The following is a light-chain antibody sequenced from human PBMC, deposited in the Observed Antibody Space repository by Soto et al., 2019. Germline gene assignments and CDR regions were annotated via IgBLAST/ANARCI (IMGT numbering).Light chain of an antibody. CDR2: AAS. J-gene: IGKJ5*01. Sequence: DIQLTQSPSFLSASVGDRVTITCRAGQGINRYLAWYQQKPGKAPKLLIYAASTLQRGVPSRFSGSGSGTEFTLTISSLQPEDFATYYCQQLNSYPRITFGQGTRLEIK. CDR3: QQLNSYPRIT. CDR1: QGINRY. V-gene: IGKV1-9*01.